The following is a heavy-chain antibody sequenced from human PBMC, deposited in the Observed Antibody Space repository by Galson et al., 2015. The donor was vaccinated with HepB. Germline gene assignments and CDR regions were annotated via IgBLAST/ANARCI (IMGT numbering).Heavy chain of an antibody. Sequence: SCKASGYTFTTYGISWVRQAPGQGLEWVGWINPYNGGINFAQKFQDRVTMTTDTSKDTLYLQMDSLRPEDTAVYYCGSGPTRYTGWYRGLHKFFQHWGQGTLVTVSS. CDR1: GYTFTTYG. J-gene: IGHJ1*01. V-gene: IGHV1-18*04. CDR3: GSGPTRYTGWYRGLHKFFQH. D-gene: IGHD6-19*01. CDR2: INPYNGGI.